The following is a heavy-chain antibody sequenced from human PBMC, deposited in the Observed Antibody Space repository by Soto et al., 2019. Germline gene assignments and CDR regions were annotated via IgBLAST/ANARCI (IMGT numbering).Heavy chain of an antibody. CDR3: ARGDATKIVVTTYYAMDV. Sequence: QVQLVQSGAEVKKPGSSVKVSCKASGGSLSNYGISWVRQAPGQGLEWMGGIIPVFGTANYAQKFQGRVTITAXEXTXIXXMDVTSLRSEDTAVYYCARGDATKIVVTTYYAMDVWGQGTTVTVS. V-gene: IGHV1-69*12. D-gene: IGHD4-17*01. J-gene: IGHJ6*02. CDR2: IIPVFGTA. CDR1: GGSLSNYG.